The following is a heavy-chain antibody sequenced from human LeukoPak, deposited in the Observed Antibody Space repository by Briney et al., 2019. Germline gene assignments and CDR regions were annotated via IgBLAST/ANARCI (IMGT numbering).Heavy chain of an antibody. CDR1: GDSVSNNSAI. V-gene: IGHV6-1*01. CDR3: ARSPNLHYFDY. CDR2: TYYRSKWYN. Sequence: SQTLSLTCAISGDSVSNNSAIWIWIRQSPSRGLQWLGRTYYRSKWYNDYAVSVKSRITLNVDTSKNQFSLQLNSVTPEDTAVYYCARSPNLHYFDYWGQGTQVTVS. J-gene: IGHJ4*02.